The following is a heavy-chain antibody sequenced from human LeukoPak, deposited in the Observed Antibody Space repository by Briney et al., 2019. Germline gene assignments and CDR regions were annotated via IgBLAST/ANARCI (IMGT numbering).Heavy chain of an antibody. Sequence: ASVKVSCKASGYTFTNYAIHWVRQAPGQRLEWMGWINAGSGNTKYSQDFQGRVTITRDTSASTAYMELSRLRSDDTAVYYCARPYGSGSYAWFDPWGQGTLVTVSS. V-gene: IGHV1-3*01. CDR1: GYTFTNYA. CDR3: ARPYGSGSYAWFDP. CDR2: INAGSGNT. J-gene: IGHJ5*02. D-gene: IGHD3-10*01.